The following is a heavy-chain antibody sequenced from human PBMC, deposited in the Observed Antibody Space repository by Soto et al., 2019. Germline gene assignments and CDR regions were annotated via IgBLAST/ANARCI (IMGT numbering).Heavy chain of an antibody. Sequence: ASVNVSCNTSGYFFNDYHIHWVRNAPGQGREWMGWINTKNGDTNYAQKFQGRVTITRDTSINTVYIELSSVTAEDTAVYYCARDGGASNSAAVWLDHWGQGTLVTVSS. D-gene: IGHD3-16*01. CDR1: GYFFNDYH. J-gene: IGHJ5*02. V-gene: IGHV1-2*02. CDR3: ARDGGASNSAAVWLDH. CDR2: INTKNGDT.